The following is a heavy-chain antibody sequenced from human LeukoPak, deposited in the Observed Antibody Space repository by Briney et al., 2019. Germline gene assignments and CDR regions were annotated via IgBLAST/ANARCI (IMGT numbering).Heavy chain of an antibody. D-gene: IGHD3-10*01. CDR1: GFTFSSYS. V-gene: IGHV3-48*04. Sequence: GGSLRLSCAASGFTFSSYSMNWVRQAPGKGLEWVSYISTSGSPMYYVDSVKGRFTISRDNGKNSLYLQMNSLRAEDTAIYYCARVSSFGPDYWGQGTLVTVSS. J-gene: IGHJ4*02. CDR2: ISTSGSPM. CDR3: ARVSSFGPDY.